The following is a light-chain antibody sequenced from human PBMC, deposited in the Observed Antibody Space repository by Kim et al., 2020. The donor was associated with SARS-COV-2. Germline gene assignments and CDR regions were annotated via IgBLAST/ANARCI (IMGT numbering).Light chain of an antibody. Sequence: APGKEARITCGGNNIGSKSVLWYQQKPGQAPVLVIYYDSDRPSGIPERFSGSNSGNTATLTISRVEAGDEADYYCQVWDSSSDHRVFGGGTQLTVL. CDR2: YDS. V-gene: IGLV3-21*04. J-gene: IGLJ3*02. CDR1: NIGSKS. CDR3: QVWDSSSDHRV.